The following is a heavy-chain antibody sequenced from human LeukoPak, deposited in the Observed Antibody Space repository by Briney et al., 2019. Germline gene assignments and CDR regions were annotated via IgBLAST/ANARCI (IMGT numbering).Heavy chain of an antibody. Sequence: GGSLRLSCAASGFIFNHHAMHWVRQAPGKGLEWVAVIWSDKSNKFYADSVRGRFTISRDDSRKTVYLQMERMTVEDTVIYYCAKDAQRGFDYSNSLEYWGQGALVTVAS. V-gene: IGHV3-33*06. CDR2: IWSDKSNK. D-gene: IGHD4-11*01. CDR1: GFIFNHHA. CDR3: AKDAQRGFDYSNSLEY. J-gene: IGHJ4*02.